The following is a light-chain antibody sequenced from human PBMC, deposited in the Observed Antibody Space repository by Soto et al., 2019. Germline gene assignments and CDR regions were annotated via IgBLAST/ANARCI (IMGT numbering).Light chain of an antibody. V-gene: IGLV2-14*01. J-gene: IGLJ2*01. CDR2: DVS. Sequence: QSALTQPASVSGSPGQSITISCTGTSSDVGGYNYVSWYQQHPGKAPKLMIYDVSNRPSGVSNRFSRSKSGNTASLTISGLQAEDEADYYCSSYTSSSTTVFGGGTQLTVL. CDR1: SSDVGGYNY. CDR3: SSYTSSSTTV.